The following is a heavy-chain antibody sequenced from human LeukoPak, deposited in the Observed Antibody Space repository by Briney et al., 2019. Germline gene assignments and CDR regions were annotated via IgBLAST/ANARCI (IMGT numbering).Heavy chain of an antibody. CDR1: GSTFTGYS. D-gene: IGHD4-23*01. Sequence: SSVKVSCKASGSTFTGYSMDWVRQAPGQGLEWMGWIIPNVGRTNYAQKFQGRVTITSGKSISTAYMKLSSLRSDDTAVYYCATELILVTGGLDIWGQGEIVTLSS. V-gene: IGHV1-2*02. J-gene: IGHJ3*02. CDR3: ATELILVTGGLDI. CDR2: IIPNVGRT.